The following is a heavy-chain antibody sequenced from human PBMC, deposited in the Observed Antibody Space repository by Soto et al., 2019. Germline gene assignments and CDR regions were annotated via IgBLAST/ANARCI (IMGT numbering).Heavy chain of an antibody. CDR2: IYHSGST. J-gene: IGHJ6*02. V-gene: IGHV4-4*02. CDR3: ARLQGYCITTGCYGHYAMDV. Sequence: PSETLSLTCAVSGGSISSSNWWSWVRQPPGKGLEWIGEIYHSGSTDYNPSLKSRLTVSVDTSKNQFSLKVSSVTAADTAVYYCARLQGYCITTGCYGHYAMDVWGQGTTVTVSS. CDR1: GGSISSSNW. D-gene: IGHD2-2*01.